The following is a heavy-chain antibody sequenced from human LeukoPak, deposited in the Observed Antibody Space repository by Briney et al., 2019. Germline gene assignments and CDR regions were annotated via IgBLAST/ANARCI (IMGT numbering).Heavy chain of an antibody. V-gene: IGHV4-31*03. J-gene: IGHJ4*02. CDR3: AKQPPGSGYQYRYYFDY. D-gene: IGHD3-22*01. CDR1: GGSVNSGGYY. Sequence: SETLSLTCTVSGGSVNSGGYYWSWIRQYPGRGLEWIGYIYFSGSTFYNPSFESRVFISLDTSKNQFSLRLSSVTAADTAIYYCAKQPPGSGYQYRYYFDYWGQGTLVTVSS. CDR2: IYFSGST.